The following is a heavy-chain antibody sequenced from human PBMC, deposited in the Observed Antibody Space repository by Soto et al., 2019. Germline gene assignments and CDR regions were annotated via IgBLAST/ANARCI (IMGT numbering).Heavy chain of an antibody. CDR1: GFTFSTYW. CDR3: ARGTRVIPAESDFDY. CDR2: TNTDGSST. D-gene: IGHD2-2*01. Sequence: LRLSCAASGFTFSTYWMHWVRQAPGKGLVWVSRTNTDGSSTTYADSVEGRFTISRDNAKNTLYLQMNSLRAEDTAVYYCARGTRVIPAESDFDYWGQGTLVTVSS. J-gene: IGHJ4*02. V-gene: IGHV3-74*01.